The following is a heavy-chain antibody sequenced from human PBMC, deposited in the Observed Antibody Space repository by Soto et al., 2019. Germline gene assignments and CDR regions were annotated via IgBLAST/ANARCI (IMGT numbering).Heavy chain of an antibody. V-gene: IGHV4-39*01. CDR2: IYYSGST. CDR3: ARHTPGEGYDFWSGYYQFGPFDP. Sequence: PSETLSLTCTVSGGSISSSSYYWGWIRQPPGKGLEWIGSIYYSGSTYYNPSLKSRVTISVDTSKNQFSLKLSSVTAADTAVYYCARHTPGEGYDFWSGYYQFGPFDPWGQGTLVTVSS. D-gene: IGHD3-3*01. J-gene: IGHJ5*02. CDR1: GGSISSSSYY.